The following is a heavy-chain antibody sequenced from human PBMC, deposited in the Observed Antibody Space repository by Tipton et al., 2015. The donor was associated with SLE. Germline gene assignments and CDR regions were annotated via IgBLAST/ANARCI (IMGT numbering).Heavy chain of an antibody. CDR3: ARGRGIHLFDY. Sequence: LRLSCTVSGGSISSYYWSWIRQPPGKGLEWIGYIYYSGSTNYNPSLKSRVTISVDTSKNQFSLKLSSVTAADTAVYYCARGRGIHLFDYWGQGTLVTVSS. V-gene: IGHV4-59*01. CDR2: IYYSGST. J-gene: IGHJ4*02. CDR1: GGSISSYY. D-gene: IGHD3-10*01.